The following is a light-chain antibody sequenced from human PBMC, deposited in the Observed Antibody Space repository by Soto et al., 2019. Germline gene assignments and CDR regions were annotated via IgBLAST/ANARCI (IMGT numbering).Light chain of an antibody. Sequence: IVMTQSPATLSVSPGERATLSYRASQSVSTNLAWFQQEPGQAPRLLIFDASTRATGVPARFSGSGSGTEFTLTITSLQSEDFAVYYCQQYGNWPRTFGQGTKV. V-gene: IGKV3D-15*01. CDR2: DAS. CDR1: QSVSTN. CDR3: QQYGNWPRT. J-gene: IGKJ1*01.